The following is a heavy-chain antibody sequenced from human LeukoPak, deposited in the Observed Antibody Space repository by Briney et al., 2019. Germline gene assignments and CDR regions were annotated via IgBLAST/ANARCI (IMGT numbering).Heavy chain of an antibody. Sequence: GRSLRLSCAASGFTFSSYGMHWVRQAPGKGLEWVAVIWYDGSNKYYADSVKGRFTISRGNSKNTLYLQMNSLRAEDTAVYYCASEGIYYYDSSGYSHFDYWGQGTLVTVSS. J-gene: IGHJ4*02. CDR2: IWYDGSNK. CDR3: ASEGIYYYDSSGYSHFDY. V-gene: IGHV3-33*01. CDR1: GFTFSSYG. D-gene: IGHD3-22*01.